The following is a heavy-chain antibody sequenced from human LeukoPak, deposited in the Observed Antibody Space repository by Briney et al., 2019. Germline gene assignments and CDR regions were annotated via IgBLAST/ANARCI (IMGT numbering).Heavy chain of an antibody. J-gene: IGHJ4*02. D-gene: IGHD6-19*01. CDR3: AREYSSGWTSDY. V-gene: IGHV3-74*01. Sequence: GGSLRLSCGASGFTLRSYEMNWVRQAPGKGLVWVSRINSDGNYTTYADSVKGRFTISRDNAKNTLSLQMNSLRAEDTAVYYCAREYSSGWTSDYWGQGTLVTVSS. CDR1: GFTLRSYE. CDR2: INSDGNYT.